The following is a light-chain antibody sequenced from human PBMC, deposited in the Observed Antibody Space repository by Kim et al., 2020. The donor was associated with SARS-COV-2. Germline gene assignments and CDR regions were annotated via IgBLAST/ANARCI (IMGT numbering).Light chain of an antibody. V-gene: IGKV3-20*01. CDR1: QSVSSSF. CDR2: AAS. Sequence: EIVLTQFPGTLSLSPEERATLSCRASQSVSSSFLAWYQQKPGQAPRLLIYAASSRATGIPDRFSGSGSGTDFTLTITRLEPEDFAVYYCQQYVSSHSFGQGTKLEI. J-gene: IGKJ2*03. CDR3: QQYVSSHS.